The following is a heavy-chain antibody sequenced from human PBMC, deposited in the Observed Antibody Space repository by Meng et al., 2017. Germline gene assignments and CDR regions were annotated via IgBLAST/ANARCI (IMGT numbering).Heavy chain of an antibody. CDR3: ARGSSSWITNWFDP. V-gene: IGHV1-8*01. Sequence: QGRLVQPGAEVKRPRASVKVSCKASGYTFTSYDINWVRQATGQGLEWMGWMNPNSGNTGYAQKFQGRVTMTRNTSISTAYMELSSLRSEDTAVYYCARGSSSWITNWFDPWGQGTLVTVSS. CDR2: MNPNSGNT. CDR1: GYTFTSYD. D-gene: IGHD6-13*01. J-gene: IGHJ5*02.